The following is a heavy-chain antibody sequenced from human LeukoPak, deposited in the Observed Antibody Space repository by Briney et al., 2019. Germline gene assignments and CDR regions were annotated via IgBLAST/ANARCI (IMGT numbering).Heavy chain of an antibody. J-gene: IGHJ4*02. CDR3: ARVAWAAADSYYFDY. V-gene: IGHV3-11*01. CDR1: GFTFSDYY. Sequence: GGSLRLSCAASGFTFSDYYMSWIRQAPGKGLEWVSYISSSGSTIYYADSVKGRFTISRDNAKNSLYLQMNSLRAEDTAVYYCARVAWAAADSYYFDYWGQGTLVTVSS. CDR2: ISSSGSTI. D-gene: IGHD6-13*01.